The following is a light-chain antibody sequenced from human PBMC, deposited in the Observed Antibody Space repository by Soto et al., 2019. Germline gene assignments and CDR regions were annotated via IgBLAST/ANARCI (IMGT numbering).Light chain of an antibody. CDR3: QQRATRVT. J-gene: IGKJ5*01. V-gene: IGKV3-11*01. Sequence: EIVLTHSPATLSLSPGERATLSCRASQSVSKYLAWFQQEPGQPPRLLIYDASIRANGIPARFSGSGSEKDFTLTISSLEPEDSAIYYCQQRATRVTFGQGTRLEI. CDR1: QSVSKY. CDR2: DAS.